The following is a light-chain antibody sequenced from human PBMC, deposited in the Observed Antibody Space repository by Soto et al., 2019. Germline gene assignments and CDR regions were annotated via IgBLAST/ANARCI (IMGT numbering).Light chain of an antibody. V-gene: IGLV1-44*01. Sequence: QAVVTQSPSASGTPGQTVTISCSGGSSNIGSNAVTWYQHLPGTAPKLLIHSNNQRPSGVPDRFSGSKSGTSASLAISGLQSEDESDYYCAAWDDSLSGWVFGGGTKLTVL. J-gene: IGLJ3*02. CDR2: SNN. CDR3: AAWDDSLSGWV. CDR1: SSNIGSNA.